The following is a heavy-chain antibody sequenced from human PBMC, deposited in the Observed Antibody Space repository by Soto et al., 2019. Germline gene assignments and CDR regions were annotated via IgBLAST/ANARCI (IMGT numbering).Heavy chain of an antibody. V-gene: IGHV4-59*01. D-gene: IGHD2-21*01. CDR2: IYYSGST. J-gene: IGHJ5*02. CDR1: GGSISSYY. CDR3: ARIEIHNWFDP. Sequence: SETLSLTCTVSGGSISSYYWSWIRQPPGKGLEWIGYIYYSGSTNYNPSLKSRVTISVDTSKNQFSLKLSSVTAADTAVYYCARIEIHNWFDPWGQGTLVTVSS.